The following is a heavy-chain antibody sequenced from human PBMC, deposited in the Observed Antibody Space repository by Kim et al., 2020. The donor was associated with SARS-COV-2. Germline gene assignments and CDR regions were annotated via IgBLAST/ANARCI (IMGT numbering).Heavy chain of an antibody. D-gene: IGHD5-12*01. V-gene: IGHV3-7*01. CDR2: IKTDGSAQ. Sequence: GGSLRLSCVASGFTFSSSLMSWVRQAPGKGLEWVANIKTDGSAQYYVDSVKGRFTISRDNAKNSLYLQMNSLRAEDTAVYYCVRDDPGYGGYRYWAQGTLVTVSS. CDR1: GFTFSSSL. CDR3: VRDDPGYGGYRY. J-gene: IGHJ4*02.